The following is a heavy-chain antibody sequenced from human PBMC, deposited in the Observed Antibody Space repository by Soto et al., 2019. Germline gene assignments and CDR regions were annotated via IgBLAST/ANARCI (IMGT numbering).Heavy chain of an antibody. CDR1: GFTFSSYA. Sequence: PGGSLRLSCAASGFTFSSYAMHWVRQDPGKGLEYVSAISSNGGSTYYANSVKGRFTISRGNSKNTLYLQMGSLRAEDMAVYYCAGGPTFWSGYMWGARYYMDVWGKGTTVTVSS. J-gene: IGHJ6*03. CDR2: ISSNGGST. CDR3: AGGPTFWSGYMWGARYYMDV. D-gene: IGHD3-3*01. V-gene: IGHV3-64*01.